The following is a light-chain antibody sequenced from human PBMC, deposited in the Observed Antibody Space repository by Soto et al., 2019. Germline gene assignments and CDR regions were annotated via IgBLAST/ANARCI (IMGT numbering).Light chain of an antibody. V-gene: IGKV3-11*01. Sequence: EIVLTQSPATLSLSPGERATLSCRASQSVSRYLAWYQQKPGQAPRLLIYDASNRATGIPARFSGSGSGTDFTLTISSLEPEDFAVYYCQQRSNWPITFGQETRLESK. CDR2: DAS. J-gene: IGKJ5*01. CDR1: QSVSRY. CDR3: QQRSNWPIT.